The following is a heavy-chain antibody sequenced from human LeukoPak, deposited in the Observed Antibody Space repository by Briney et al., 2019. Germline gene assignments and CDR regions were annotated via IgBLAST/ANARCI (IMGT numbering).Heavy chain of an antibody. D-gene: IGHD6-13*01. V-gene: IGHV1-2*06. J-gene: IGHJ5*02. CDR3: ARDLGYPSRGFDP. CDR1: GYTFTGYY. CDR2: INPNSGGT. Sequence: GASVKVSCKASGYTFTGYYMHWVRQAPGQGLEWMGRINPNSGGTNYARKFQGRVTMTRDTSISTAYMELSRLRSDDTAVYYCARDLGYPSRGFDPWGQGTLVTVSS.